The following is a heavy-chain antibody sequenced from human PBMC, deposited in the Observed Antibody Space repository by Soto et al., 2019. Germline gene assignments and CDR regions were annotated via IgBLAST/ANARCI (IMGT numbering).Heavy chain of an antibody. J-gene: IGHJ6*03. Sequence: ASVKVSCKASGYTFTSYGISWVRQAPGQGLEWMGWISAYNGNTNYAQKLQGRVTMTTDTSTSTAYMELRSLRSDDTAVYYCARVRNYDFWSGYPNYYHYYMDVWGKGTTVTVSS. CDR3: ARVRNYDFWSGYPNYYHYYMDV. V-gene: IGHV1-18*01. CDR1: GYTFTSYG. CDR2: ISAYNGNT. D-gene: IGHD3-3*01.